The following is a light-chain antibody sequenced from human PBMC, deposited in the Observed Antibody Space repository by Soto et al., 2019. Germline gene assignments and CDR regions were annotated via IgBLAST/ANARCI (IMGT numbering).Light chain of an antibody. CDR3: LQYDTSPFT. V-gene: IGKV3-20*01. CDR1: QSVSSSY. CDR2: GAS. Sequence: EIVLTQSPGTLSLSPGERAILSCRASQSVSSSYLAWYQQKPGQTPRLLIYGASNTATGIPDRFSGSGSGTDFTLTINRLEPEDFAVYYCLQYDTSPFTFGPGTKVDV. J-gene: IGKJ3*01.